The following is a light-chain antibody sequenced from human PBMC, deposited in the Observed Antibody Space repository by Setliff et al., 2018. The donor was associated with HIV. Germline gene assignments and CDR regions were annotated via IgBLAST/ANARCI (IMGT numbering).Light chain of an antibody. Sequence: QSVLTQPPSVSGAPGQRVTVSCTGSSSNIGAGFVVHWYKQFPGTAPKLLIYSFTNRPSGVPDRISGSKSGTSASLAIAGLQAEDEADYYCSSYTSTSAYVFGTGTKVTVL. CDR1: SSNIGAGFV. J-gene: IGLJ1*01. CDR2: SFT. V-gene: IGLV1-40*01. CDR3: SSYTSTSAYV.